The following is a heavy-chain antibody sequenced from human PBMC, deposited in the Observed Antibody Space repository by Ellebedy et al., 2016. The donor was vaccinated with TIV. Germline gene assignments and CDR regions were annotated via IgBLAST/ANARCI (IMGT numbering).Heavy chain of an antibody. Sequence: GESLKISCAAFGFAFDDDWMPWVRQVPGKGLEWVANIQKHGDKKYYLDSVKGRFTISRDNAKNSLYLQMNSLRVEDTAVYFCLRARNYALDSWGQGNLVTVSS. CDR3: LRARNYALDS. D-gene: IGHD3-16*01. V-gene: IGHV3-7*01. CDR2: IQKHGDKK. CDR1: GFAFDDDW. J-gene: IGHJ4*02.